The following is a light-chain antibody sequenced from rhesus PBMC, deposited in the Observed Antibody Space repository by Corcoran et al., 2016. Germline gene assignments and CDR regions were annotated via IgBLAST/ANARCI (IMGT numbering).Light chain of an antibody. Sequence: DIQMTQSPSSLSASVGDKVTITCRATQDINSWLAWYPQKPGKAPKLLIYAASSLQSGVPSRFSGRGSRTDYTLTITSLQPEDFATYYCQQGYSTTLTFGGGTKVEFK. CDR3: QQGYSTTLT. CDR1: QDINSW. J-gene: IGKJ4*01. V-gene: IGKV1-18*01. CDR2: AAS.